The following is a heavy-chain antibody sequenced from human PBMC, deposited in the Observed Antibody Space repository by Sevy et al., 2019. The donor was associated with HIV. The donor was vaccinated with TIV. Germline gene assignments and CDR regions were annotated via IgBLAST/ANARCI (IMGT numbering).Heavy chain of an antibody. D-gene: IGHD3-16*01. V-gene: IGHV3-23*01. CDR2: VSPTSLST. Sequence: GGSLRLSCTASGFSFSNYVMAWVRQAPGKGLEWVSSVSPTSLSTYYAESVKGRFTISRDNSKDTLYLQMNSLRAEDTAIYYCAKLHSRMIPGNGALDYWGRGTLVTVSS. J-gene: IGHJ4*01. CDR1: GFSFSNYV. CDR3: AKLHSRMIPGNGALDY.